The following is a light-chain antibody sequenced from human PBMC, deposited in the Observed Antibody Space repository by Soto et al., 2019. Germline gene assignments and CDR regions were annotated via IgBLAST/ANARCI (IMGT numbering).Light chain of an antibody. J-gene: IGLJ1*01. CDR3: SSYPESRNYV. CDR2: QVT. V-gene: IGLV2-14*01. CDR1: SSDLAIYNY. Sequence: QSALTQPASVSGSPGQSITISCTGTSSDLAIYNYVSWYQQQPGKAPKLMIYQVTNRPSGVSNRFSGSRSGNTASLTISGLQAEDEADYYCSSYPESRNYVLGNGTKVTV.